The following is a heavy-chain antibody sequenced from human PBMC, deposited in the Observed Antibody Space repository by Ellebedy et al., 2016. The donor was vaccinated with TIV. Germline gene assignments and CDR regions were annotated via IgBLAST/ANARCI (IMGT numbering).Heavy chain of an antibody. CDR3: ARDLSPTGLRGYFHY. D-gene: IGHD3-10*01. Sequence: PGGSLRLSCAASGFIFSSYGMHWVRQAPGKGLEWVAIILNDGNDKYYADSVKGRFTISRDNSKNTVYLQMNSLRAEDTAVYYCARDLSPTGLRGYFHYWGQGTLVTVSS. CDR1: GFIFSSYG. CDR2: ILNDGNDK. V-gene: IGHV3-33*05. J-gene: IGHJ1*01.